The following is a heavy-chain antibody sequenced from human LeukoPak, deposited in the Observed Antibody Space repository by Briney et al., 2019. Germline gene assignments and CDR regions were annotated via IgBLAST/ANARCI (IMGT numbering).Heavy chain of an antibody. Sequence: GGFLRLSCAASGFTFSSYAMSWVRQAPGKGLEWLSSISGSGSSTYYADSVKGRFTISRDNSKNMLYLQMISLRADDTAVYFCAKVDGITIFEVFDYWGQGTLVTVSS. CDR2: ISGSGSST. D-gene: IGHD3-3*01. CDR3: AKVDGITIFEVFDY. J-gene: IGHJ4*02. CDR1: GFTFSSYA. V-gene: IGHV3-23*01.